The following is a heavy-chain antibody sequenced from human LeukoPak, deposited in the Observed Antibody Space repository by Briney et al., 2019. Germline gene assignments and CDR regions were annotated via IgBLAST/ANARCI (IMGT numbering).Heavy chain of an antibody. CDR3: ATSLVVPAAPYYYYYMDV. J-gene: IGHJ6*03. Sequence: GESLKISCKGSGYSFTSYWIDWVRQMPGKGLEWMGIIYPGDSDTRYSPSFQGQVTISADKSISTAYLQWSSLKASDTAMYYCATSLVVPAAPYYYYYMDVWGKGTTVTVSS. V-gene: IGHV5-51*01. D-gene: IGHD2-2*01. CDR1: GYSFTSYW. CDR2: IYPGDSDT.